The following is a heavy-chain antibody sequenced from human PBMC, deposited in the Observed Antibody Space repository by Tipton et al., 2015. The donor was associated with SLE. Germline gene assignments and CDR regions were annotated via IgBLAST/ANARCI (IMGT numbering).Heavy chain of an antibody. Sequence: TLSLTCTVSGGSISSSSYYWGWIRQPPGKGLEWIGGIYYSGSTYYKPSLKSRVTISVDTSKNQFSLKLSSLTAADTAVYYCAGAGGGDSNWLDPWGQGTLVTVSS. CDR1: GGSISSSSYY. V-gene: IGHV4-39*07. CDR2: IYYSGST. D-gene: IGHD2-21*01. J-gene: IGHJ5*02. CDR3: AGAGGGDSNWLDP.